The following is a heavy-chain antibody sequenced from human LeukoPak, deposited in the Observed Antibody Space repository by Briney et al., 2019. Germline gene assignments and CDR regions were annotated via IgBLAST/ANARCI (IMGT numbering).Heavy chain of an antibody. V-gene: IGHV1-58*02. CDR2: IVVGSGNT. J-gene: IGHJ4*02. CDR1: GFTFTSSA. D-gene: IGHD2-21*02. Sequence: ASVKVSCKASGFTFTSSAMQWVRQARGQRLEWIGWIVVGSGNTNYAQKFQERVTITRDMSTSTAYMELSSLRSEDTAVYYCAKDCGGDCHVYCWGQGTLVTVSS. CDR3: AKDCGGDCHVYC.